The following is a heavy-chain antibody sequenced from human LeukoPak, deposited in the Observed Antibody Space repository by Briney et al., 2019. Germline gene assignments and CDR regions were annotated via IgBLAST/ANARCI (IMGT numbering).Heavy chain of an antibody. Sequence: KVSCKGSGYSFTSYWIGWVRQMPGKGLEWMGITYPGDSDTRYSPSFQGQVTISADKSISTAYLQWSSLKASDTAMYYCARRDTAMVTNWGQGTLVAVSS. CDR3: ARRDTAMVTN. CDR2: TYPGDSDT. V-gene: IGHV5-51*01. J-gene: IGHJ4*02. CDR1: GYSFTSYW. D-gene: IGHD5-18*01.